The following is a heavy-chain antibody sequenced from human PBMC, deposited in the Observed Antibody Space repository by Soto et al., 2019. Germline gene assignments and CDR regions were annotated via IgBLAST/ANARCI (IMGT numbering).Heavy chain of an antibody. CDR3: ASSIGYSSGWYYFDY. CDR1: GYTFTGYY. V-gene: IGHV1-2*04. Sequence: ASVKVSCKASGYTFTGYYMHWVRQAPGQGLEWMGWINPNSGGTNYAQKFQGWVTMTRDTSISTAYMELSRLRSDDTAVYYCASSIGYSSGWYYFDYWGQGTLVTVSS. D-gene: IGHD6-19*01. CDR2: INPNSGGT. J-gene: IGHJ4*02.